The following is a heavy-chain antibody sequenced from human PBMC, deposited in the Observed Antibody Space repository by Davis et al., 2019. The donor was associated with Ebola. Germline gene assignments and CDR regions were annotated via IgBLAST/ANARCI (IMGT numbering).Heavy chain of an antibody. CDR3: ARLPFSGRDAFDI. CDR1: GYTFTGYY. CDR2: INAGNGNT. Sequence: AASVKVSCKASGYTFTGYYMHWVRQAPGQRLEWMGWINAGNGNTKYSQKFQGRVTVTRDTSASTAYMELSSLRSEDTAVYYCARLPFSGRDAFDIWGQGTMVTVSS. D-gene: IGHD5-12*01. J-gene: IGHJ3*02. V-gene: IGHV1-3*01.